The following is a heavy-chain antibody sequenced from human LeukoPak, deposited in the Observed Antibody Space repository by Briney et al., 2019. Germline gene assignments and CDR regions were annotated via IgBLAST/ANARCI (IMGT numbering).Heavy chain of an antibody. J-gene: IGHJ4*02. Sequence: ASVKVSCKASGYTFTGYYMHWVRQAPGQGLEWMGWINPNSGGTNYAQKFQGRVTMTRDTSTSTAYMELSRLRSDDTAVYYCARGYYYDSSGYISHPGYWGQGTLVTVSS. D-gene: IGHD3-22*01. CDR2: INPNSGGT. CDR1: GYTFTGYY. V-gene: IGHV1-2*02. CDR3: ARGYYYDSSGYISHPGY.